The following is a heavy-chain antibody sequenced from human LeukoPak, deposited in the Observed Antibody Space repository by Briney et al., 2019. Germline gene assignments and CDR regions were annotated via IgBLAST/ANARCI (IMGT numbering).Heavy chain of an antibody. J-gene: IGHJ6*02. CDR1: GGSISSSSYY. V-gene: IGHV4-39*07. Sequence: PSETLSLTCTVSGGSISSSSYYWGWIRQPPGKGLEWIGSIYYSGSTYYNPSLKSRVTISVDTSKNQFSLKLSSVTAADTAVYYCARADDPRRYYYYYGMDVWGQGTTVTVSS. D-gene: IGHD1-1*01. CDR2: IYYSGST. CDR3: ARADDPRRYYYYYGMDV.